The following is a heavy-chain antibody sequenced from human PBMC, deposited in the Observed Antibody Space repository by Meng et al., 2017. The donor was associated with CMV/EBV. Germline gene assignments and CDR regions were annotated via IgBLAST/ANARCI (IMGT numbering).Heavy chain of an antibody. CDR1: AFTYINYW. CDR3: TSKRRITMVRGVPTYYYYGMDV. CDR2: INQDGSDK. D-gene: IGHD3-10*01. J-gene: IGHJ6*02. V-gene: IGHV3-7*03. Sequence: GGSLRLSCAASAFTYINYWMMWVRQAPGKGLEWVANINQDGSDKYYVDSVKGRFTISRDNAEKSLYLQMSSLRAEDTAVYYCTSKRRITMVRGVPTYYYYGMDVWGQGTTVTVSS.